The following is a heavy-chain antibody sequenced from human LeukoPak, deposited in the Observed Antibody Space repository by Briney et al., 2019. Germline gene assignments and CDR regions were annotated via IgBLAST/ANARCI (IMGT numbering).Heavy chain of an antibody. D-gene: IGHD3-22*01. CDR2: ISYDGSNK. Sequence: GRSLRLSCAASGFTFSSYAMHWVRQAPGKGLEWVAVISYDGSNKYYADSVKGRFTISRDNSKNTLYLQMNSLRAEDTAVYYCARDSYYYDSSGSDYWGQGTLVTVSS. CDR1: GFTFSSYA. CDR3: ARDSYYYDSSGSDY. J-gene: IGHJ4*02. V-gene: IGHV3-30-3*01.